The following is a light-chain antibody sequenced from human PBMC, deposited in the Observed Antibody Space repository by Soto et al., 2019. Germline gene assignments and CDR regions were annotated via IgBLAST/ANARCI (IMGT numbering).Light chain of an antibody. CDR3: QKRSNWPPLT. Sequence: EIVLTQSPATLSLSPGERATLSCRASQSVSSYLAWHQQKPGQAPRLLIYDASNRATGIPDRFSGSGSGTDFTLTISRLEPEDFAVYYCQKRSNWPPLTVGQGTRLDIK. V-gene: IGKV3-11*01. CDR1: QSVSSY. J-gene: IGKJ5*01. CDR2: DAS.